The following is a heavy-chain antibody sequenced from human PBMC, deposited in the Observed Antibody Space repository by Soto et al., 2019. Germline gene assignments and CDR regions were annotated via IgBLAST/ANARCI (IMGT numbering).Heavy chain of an antibody. Sequence: SETLSLTCTVSGGSISSGDYYWSWIRQPPGMVLEWIGYIYYSGSTYYNPSLKSRVTISVDTSKNQFSLKLSSVTAADTAVYYCARGEQLVHNWFDPWGQGTLVTVSS. V-gene: IGHV4-30-4*01. CDR1: GGSISSGDYY. CDR3: ARGEQLVHNWFDP. CDR2: IYYSGST. J-gene: IGHJ5*02. D-gene: IGHD6-13*01.